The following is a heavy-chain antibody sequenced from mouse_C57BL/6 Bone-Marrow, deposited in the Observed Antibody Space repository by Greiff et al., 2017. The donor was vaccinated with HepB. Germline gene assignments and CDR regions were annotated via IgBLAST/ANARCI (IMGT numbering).Heavy chain of an antibody. CDR2: INPNNGGT. CDR3: ARSGDGSYAMDY. J-gene: IGHJ4*01. V-gene: IGHV1-26*01. D-gene: IGHD3-1*01. Sequence: VQLQQSGPELAKPGASVKISCKASGYTFTDYYMNWVKQSHGKSLEWIGDINPNNGGTSYNQKFKGKATLTVDKSSSTAYMELRSLTSEDSAVYYCARSGDGSYAMDYWGQGTSVTVSS. CDR1: GYTFTDYY.